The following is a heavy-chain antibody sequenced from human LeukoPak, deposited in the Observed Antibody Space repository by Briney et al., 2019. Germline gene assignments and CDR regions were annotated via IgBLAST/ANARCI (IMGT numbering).Heavy chain of an antibody. Sequence: GGSLRLSCAASGFTVSTNYMNWVRQAPGKGLEWVSIIYSDGSTYYAESVKGRFTISRDNSKNTLYFQMNSLRAEDTAVYYCAKDGRYCSGGRCYSDYGGFDFWGQGTLVTVSS. D-gene: IGHD2-15*01. CDR3: AKDGRYCSGGRCYSDYGGFDF. J-gene: IGHJ4*02. CDR2: IYSDGST. V-gene: IGHV3-66*01. CDR1: GFTVSTNY.